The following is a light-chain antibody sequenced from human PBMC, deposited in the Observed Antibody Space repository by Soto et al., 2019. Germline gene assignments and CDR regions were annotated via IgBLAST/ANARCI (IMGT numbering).Light chain of an antibody. CDR1: SSDVGGYNY. V-gene: IGLV2-11*01. Sequence: QSALTQPRSVSGSPGQSVTISCTGTSSDVGGYNYVSWYQQRPGKAPKVMIYDVSDRPSGVPDRFSGSKSGNTASLTISGLQAEDEADYYCCSYAGSPRYVLGTGTKVTFL. CDR2: DVS. J-gene: IGLJ1*01. CDR3: CSYAGSPRYV.